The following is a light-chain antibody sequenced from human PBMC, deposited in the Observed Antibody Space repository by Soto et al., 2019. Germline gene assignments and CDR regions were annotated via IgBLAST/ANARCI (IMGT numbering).Light chain of an antibody. CDR1: SSDVGVYNY. CDR2: EVS. Sequence: QSALTQPASVSGSPGQSITISCTGTSSDVGVYNYVSWYQQHPGKAPKLMIYEVSDRPSGVSNRFSGSKSGNTASLTISGLQAEDEADYYCSSYTISGTYVFGTGTKVTVL. V-gene: IGLV2-14*01. J-gene: IGLJ1*01. CDR3: SSYTISGTYV.